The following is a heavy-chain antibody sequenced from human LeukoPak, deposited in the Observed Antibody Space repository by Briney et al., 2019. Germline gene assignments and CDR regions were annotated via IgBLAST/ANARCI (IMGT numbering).Heavy chain of an antibody. CDR2: ISGSGGST. CDR1: GFTFSSYA. CDR3: AKKASIAVANYYMDV. D-gene: IGHD6-19*01. J-gene: IGHJ6*03. Sequence: GGSLRLSYAASGFTFSSYAMSWVRQAPGKGLEWVSAISGSGGSTYYADSVKGRFTISRDNSENTLYLQMNSLRAEDTAVYYCAKKASIAVANYYMDVWGKGTTVTVSS. V-gene: IGHV3-23*01.